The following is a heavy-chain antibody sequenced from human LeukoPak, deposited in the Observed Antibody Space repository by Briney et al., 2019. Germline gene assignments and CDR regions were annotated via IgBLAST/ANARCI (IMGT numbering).Heavy chain of an antibody. D-gene: IGHD5-24*01. CDR3: ARDRSEIYYYGMDV. CDR2: IYSGGST. CDR1: GFTVSSNY. V-gene: IGHV3-66*01. Sequence: GGSLRLSCAASGFTVSSNYMSWVRQAPGKGLEWVSVIYSGGSTYYADSVKGRFTISRDNSKNTLYLQMNSLRAEDTAAYYCARDRSEIYYYGMDVWGQGTTVTVSS. J-gene: IGHJ6*02.